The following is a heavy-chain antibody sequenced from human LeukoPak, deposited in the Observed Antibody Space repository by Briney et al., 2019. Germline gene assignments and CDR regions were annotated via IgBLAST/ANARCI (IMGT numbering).Heavy chain of an antibody. D-gene: IGHD6-19*01. Sequence: SETLSLTCTVSAGSISNYHWSWIRQPDGKGLEWISQIHTSGSTNYNTPLKSRVTMSIDTPENQLSLTIRSVTAADTAVYYCARRDISSGWSFDYWGQGILVTVSS. J-gene: IGHJ4*02. V-gene: IGHV4-4*07. CDR3: ARRDISSGWSFDY. CDR1: AGSISNYH. CDR2: IHTSGST.